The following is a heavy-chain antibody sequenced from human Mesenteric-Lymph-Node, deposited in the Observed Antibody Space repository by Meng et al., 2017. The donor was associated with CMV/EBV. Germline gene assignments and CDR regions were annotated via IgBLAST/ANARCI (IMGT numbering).Heavy chain of an antibody. D-gene: IGHD2-2*02. CDR2: ISSSGSTI. J-gene: IGHJ6*02. CDR3: ARDTGLYCTITSCYIVHDYYSGMDV. CDR1: GFTFRDYE. V-gene: IGHV3-48*03. Sequence: GESLKISCTASGFTFRDYEMNWVRQAPGKGLEWVSYISSSGSTIFYADSVKGRFTISRDNAKNSLFLQMNSLRAEDTAVYYCARDTGLYCTITSCYIVHDYYSGMDVWGQGTTVTVSS.